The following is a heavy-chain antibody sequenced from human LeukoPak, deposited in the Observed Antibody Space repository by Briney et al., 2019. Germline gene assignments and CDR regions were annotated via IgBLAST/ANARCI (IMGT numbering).Heavy chain of an antibody. V-gene: IGHV4-34*01. CDR2: INHSGST. CDR1: GGSFSGYY. J-gene: IGHJ4*02. CDR3: ARGRWFGELLWGFFDY. Sequence: PSETLSLTCAVYGGSFSGYYWSWIRQPPGKGLEWIGEINHSGSTNYNPSLKSRVTISVDTSKNQLSLKLSSVTAADTAVYYCARGRWFGELLWGFFDYWGQGTLVTVSS. D-gene: IGHD3-10*01.